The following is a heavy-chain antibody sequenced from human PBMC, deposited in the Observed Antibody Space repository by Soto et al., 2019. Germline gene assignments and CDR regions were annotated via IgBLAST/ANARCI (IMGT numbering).Heavy chain of an antibody. D-gene: IGHD6-19*01. V-gene: IGHV6-1*01. CDR2: TYYRSKWYN. CDR3: VRGEAGRYTVLAYGLMVP. J-gene: IGHJ6*01. CDR1: GGGVAWIRAV. Sequence: QSRTVTCGASGGGVAWIRAVGNWIRQSPSRGLEWLGRTYYRSKWYNDYAVSVKSRITINPDTSKNQFSLQLNSVTPEDTAVYYCVRGEAGRYTVLAYGLMVPGGQGTTF.